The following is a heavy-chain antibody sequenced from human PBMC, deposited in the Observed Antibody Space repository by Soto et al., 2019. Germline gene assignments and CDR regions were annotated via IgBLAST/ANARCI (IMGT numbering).Heavy chain of an antibody. J-gene: IGHJ6*02. CDR3: AKFDLHRHYYYYGMDV. D-gene: IGHD3-10*01. V-gene: IGHV4-34*01. CDR2: INHSGST. Sequence: SETLSLTCAVYGGSFSGYYWSWIRQPPGKGLEWIGEINHSGSTNYNPSLKSRVTISVDTSKDQFSLKLSSVTAADTAVYYCAKFDLHRHYYYYGMDVWGQGTTVTVSS. CDR1: GGSFSGYY.